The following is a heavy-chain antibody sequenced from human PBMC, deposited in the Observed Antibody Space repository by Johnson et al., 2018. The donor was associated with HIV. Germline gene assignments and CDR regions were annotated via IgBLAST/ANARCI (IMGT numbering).Heavy chain of an antibody. Sequence: VQLLESGGGVVRPGGSLRLSCAASGFTFDQYVMTWVRQIPGKGLEWVCGMGWNDGNTGYAESVKGRFTISRDNAKNSLYLQMTSLRAEDTALYYCTRSPVRYDSRGFYYDDAFDIWGQGTMVTVSS. V-gene: IGHV3-20*04. J-gene: IGHJ3*02. CDR1: GFTFDQYV. D-gene: IGHD3-22*01. CDR3: TRSPVRYDSRGFYYDDAFDI. CDR2: MGWNDGNT.